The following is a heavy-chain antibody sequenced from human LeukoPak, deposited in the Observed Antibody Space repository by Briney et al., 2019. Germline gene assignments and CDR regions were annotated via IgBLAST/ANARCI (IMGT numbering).Heavy chain of an antibody. CDR2: ISAANGDT. J-gene: IGHJ6*03. D-gene: IGHD6-19*01. CDR1: GYSFITYG. Sequence: ASVTVSFKASGYSFITYGLTWVRQAPGQGREWVGWISAANGDTNSAQRLQDRLTMTTDTSTSIAYMELSNLRSDDTAVYYCARVDRSIGWQHYYYMDVWGKGTTVTVSS. V-gene: IGHV1-18*04. CDR3: ARVDRSIGWQHYYYMDV.